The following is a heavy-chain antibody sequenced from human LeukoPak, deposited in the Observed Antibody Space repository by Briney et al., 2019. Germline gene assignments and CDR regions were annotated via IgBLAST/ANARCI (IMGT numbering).Heavy chain of an antibody. J-gene: IGHJ2*01. CDR1: GGSISTEY. Sequence: PSETLSLTCTVSGGSISTEYWSWIRQSAEKGLEWIGRIYTSGGTNYNPSLQGRVTMSVDTSKQQVSLKLSSVTAADTAVYYWARDRYCVDGVCRTDWYFDLWGRGTLVTVSS. D-gene: IGHD2-8*01. V-gene: IGHV4-4*07. CDR2: IYTSGGT. CDR3: ARDRYCVDGVCRTDWYFDL.